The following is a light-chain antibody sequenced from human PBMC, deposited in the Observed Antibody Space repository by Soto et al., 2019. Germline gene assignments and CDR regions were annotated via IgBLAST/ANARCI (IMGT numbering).Light chain of an antibody. CDR3: QQYNNWAPVT. Sequence: ELVRTQYAATMSVSRERIATVSRRTSQSVSSNLAWYQQKPGQAPRLLIYGASTRATGIPARFSGSGSGTELTLTIISLQYEDFAVYYCQQYNNWAPVTFGQGTRLEI. V-gene: IGKV3-15*01. CDR2: GAS. J-gene: IGKJ5*01. CDR1: QSVSSN.